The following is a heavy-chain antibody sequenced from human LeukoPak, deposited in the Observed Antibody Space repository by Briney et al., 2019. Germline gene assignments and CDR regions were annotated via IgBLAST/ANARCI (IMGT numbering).Heavy chain of an antibody. V-gene: IGHV1-2*02. J-gene: IGHJ6*02. Sequence: ASVKVSCKASGYTFTGYYMHWVRQASGQGLEWMGWINPNSGGTNYAQKFQGRVTMTRDTSISTAYMELSRLRSDDTAVYYCATDHLKQWLRKEDYYYGMDVWGQGTTVTVSS. D-gene: IGHD6-19*01. CDR2: INPNSGGT. CDR3: ATDHLKQWLRKEDYYYGMDV. CDR1: GYTFTGYY.